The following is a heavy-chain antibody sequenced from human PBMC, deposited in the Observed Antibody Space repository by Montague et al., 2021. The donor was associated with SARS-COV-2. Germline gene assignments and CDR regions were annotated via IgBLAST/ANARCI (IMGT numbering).Heavy chain of an antibody. V-gene: IGHV4-34*01. CDR3: ARYRRRFAEIYDTYYDYGLNV. D-gene: IGHD3-10*01. CDR1: GGSFSVHY. Sequence: SEILSLTCAVYGGSFSVHYWTWIRQPPGKGLEWIGQINQSGSTKYNPSLKSRVTISIDTSKNQFSLKMTSMTAADTGVYYCARYRRRFAEIYDTYYDYGLNVWGQRTTVTVFS. CDR2: INQSGST. J-gene: IGHJ6*02.